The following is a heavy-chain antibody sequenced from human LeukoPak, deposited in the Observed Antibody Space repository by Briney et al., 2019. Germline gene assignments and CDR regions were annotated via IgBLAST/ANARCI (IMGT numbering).Heavy chain of an antibody. CDR1: GYTFTGYY. D-gene: IGHD2-2*01. Sequence: ASVKVSCKASGYTFTGYYMHWVRQAPGQGLEWMGWINPNGGGTNYAQKFQGRVTMTRDTSISTAYMELSRLRSDDTAVYYCARVSRGVVVVPAAIPTYYFDYWGQGTLVTVSS. V-gene: IGHV1-2*02. CDR3: ARVSRGVVVVPAAIPTYYFDY. J-gene: IGHJ4*02. CDR2: INPNGGGT.